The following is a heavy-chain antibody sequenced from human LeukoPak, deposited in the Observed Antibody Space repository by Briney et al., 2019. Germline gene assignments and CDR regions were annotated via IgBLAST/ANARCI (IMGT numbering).Heavy chain of an antibody. CDR1: GDFISSSSYY. CDR3: ARRRYYDSTGYFE. Sequence: PSETLSLTCTVSGDFISSSSYYWGWIRQPPGKGLEWIGDIYYTGKTYYNPSLKSRFFISIDTSKNYFSLNLNFVTAADTAVYYCARRRYYDSTGYFEWGRGSLVTVSS. J-gene: IGHJ1*01. D-gene: IGHD3-22*01. V-gene: IGHV4-39*02. CDR2: IYYTGKT.